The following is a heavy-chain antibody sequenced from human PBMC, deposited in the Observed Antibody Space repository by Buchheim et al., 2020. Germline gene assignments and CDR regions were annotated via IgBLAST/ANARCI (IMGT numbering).Heavy chain of an antibody. V-gene: IGHV3-23*01. CDR3: AKRPYLYGDYYYYFDY. J-gene: IGHJ4*02. Sequence: EVQLLESGGGLVQPGGSLRLSCAASGFTFSSYAMSWVRQAPGKGLEWVSAIVGSGGSTYYADSVKGRFTISSDNSKNKLYLQMNSLRAEDTAVYYCAKRPYLYGDYYYYFDYWGQGTL. D-gene: IGHD4-17*01. CDR1: GFTFSSYA. CDR2: IVGSGGST.